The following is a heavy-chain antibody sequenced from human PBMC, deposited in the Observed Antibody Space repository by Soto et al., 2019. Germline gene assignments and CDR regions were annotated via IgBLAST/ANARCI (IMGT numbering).Heavy chain of an antibody. CDR3: ATGAPKFGALVDS. V-gene: IGHV1-69*01. CDR2: ILPVFGSA. J-gene: IGHJ5*01. D-gene: IGHD3-16*01. Sequence: QVHLVQSGAEVKKPGSSVKVSCRASGGSFGTHAICWVRQAPGQGLEWMGRILPVFGSANSAQKFKDRVRITADDYTGTAYLELTNLTSDDTAVYFCATGAPKFGALVDSWGPGTLVTVSS. CDR1: GGSFGTHA.